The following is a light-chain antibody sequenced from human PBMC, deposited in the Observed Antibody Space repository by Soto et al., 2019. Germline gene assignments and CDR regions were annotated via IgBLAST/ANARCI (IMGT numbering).Light chain of an antibody. Sequence: EIVMTQSPGTLSVSPGERAPLSCRASQSISSNLAWYQQKPGQPPRLLIYGASTRATGIPARFSGSGSGTEFTLTISSLQSEDFAVYYCQHYNNWWTFGQGTKVDIK. CDR1: QSISSN. V-gene: IGKV3-15*01. CDR2: GAS. J-gene: IGKJ1*01. CDR3: QHYNNWWT.